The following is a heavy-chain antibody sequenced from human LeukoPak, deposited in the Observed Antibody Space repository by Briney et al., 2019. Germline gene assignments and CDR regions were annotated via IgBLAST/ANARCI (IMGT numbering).Heavy chain of an antibody. Sequence: SETLSLTCAVYGGSFSGYYWSWIRQPPGKGLEWIGEINHRGSTNYNPSLKSRVTISVDTSKNQFSLKLSSVTAADTAVYYCARDLRRYGSGSYIYYYYMDVWGKGTTVTVSS. V-gene: IGHV4-34*01. CDR3: ARDLRRYGSGSYIYYYYMDV. CDR1: GGSFSGYY. J-gene: IGHJ6*03. CDR2: INHRGST. D-gene: IGHD3-10*01.